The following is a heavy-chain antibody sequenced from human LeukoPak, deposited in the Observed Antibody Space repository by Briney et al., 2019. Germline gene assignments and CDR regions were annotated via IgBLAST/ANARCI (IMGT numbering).Heavy chain of an antibody. CDR2: IYYSGST. CDR3: ARLYSVYFYYMDV. J-gene: IGHJ6*03. CDR1: GDSISSGGYS. Sequence: SETLSLTCAVSGDSISSGGYSWSWIRQPPGKGLEWIGYIYYSGSTYYNPSLKSRVTISVDTSKNQFSLKLSSVTAADTAVYYCARLYSVYFYYMDVWGKGTTVTISS. V-gene: IGHV4-30-4*07. D-gene: IGHD2-15*01.